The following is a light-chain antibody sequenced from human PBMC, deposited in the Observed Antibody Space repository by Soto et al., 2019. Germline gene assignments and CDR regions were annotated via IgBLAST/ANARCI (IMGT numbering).Light chain of an antibody. V-gene: IGLV1-40*01. Sequence: QSVLTQPPSVSGAPGQRVTISCTGSSTNIGAGYDVQWYQQFPGIAPKLLISGSTNRRSGVPDRFSGSESGTSASLTITWLQAEDEADYHCQSYVSSMSAKVFGGGTKVTVL. J-gene: IGLJ3*02. CDR3: QSYVSSMSAKV. CDR2: GST. CDR1: STNIGAGYD.